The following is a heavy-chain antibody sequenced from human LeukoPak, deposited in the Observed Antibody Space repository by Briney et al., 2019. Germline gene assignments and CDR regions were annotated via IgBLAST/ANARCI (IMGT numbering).Heavy chain of an antibody. V-gene: IGHV1-18*01. D-gene: IGHD6-13*01. CDR1: GYTFTSYG. J-gene: IGHJ6*02. CDR2: ISAYNGNT. CDR3: AREPSYSTVPYWMWTYYYGMDV. Sequence: ASVKVSCKASGYTFTSYGISWVRQAPGQGLEWMGWISAYNGNTNNAQKLQGRVTMTTDTSTSTGYMELRSLRSDDTAVYYCAREPSYSTVPYWMWTYYYGMDVWGQGTTVTVSS.